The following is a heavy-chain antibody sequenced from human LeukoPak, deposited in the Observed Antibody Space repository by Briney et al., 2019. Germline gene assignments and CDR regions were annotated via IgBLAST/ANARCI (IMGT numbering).Heavy chain of an antibody. J-gene: IGHJ4*02. D-gene: IGHD5-12*01. CDR2: INPNSGGT. CDR3: ASRGVIVATVYFDY. V-gene: IGHV1-2*02. CDR1: GYTFTSYG. Sequence: ASVKVSCKASGYTFTSYGISWVRQAPGQGLEWMGWINPNSGGTNYAQKFQGRVTTTRDTSISTAYMELSRLRSDDTAVYYCASRGVIVATVYFDYWGQGTLVTVSS.